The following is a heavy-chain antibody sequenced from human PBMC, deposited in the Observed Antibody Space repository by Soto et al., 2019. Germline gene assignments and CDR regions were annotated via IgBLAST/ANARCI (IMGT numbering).Heavy chain of an antibody. J-gene: IGHJ4*02. V-gene: IGHV3-74*01. CDR2: INSDGSST. D-gene: IGHD6-19*01. CDR1: GFTFSSYW. CDR3: ARVSGWYGNRGYFDY. Sequence: GGSLRLSCAASGFTFSSYWMHWVRQAPGKGLVWVPRINSDGSSTSYADSVKGRFTISRDNAKNTLYLQMNSLRAEDTAVYYCARVSGWYGNRGYFDYWGQGTLVTVSS.